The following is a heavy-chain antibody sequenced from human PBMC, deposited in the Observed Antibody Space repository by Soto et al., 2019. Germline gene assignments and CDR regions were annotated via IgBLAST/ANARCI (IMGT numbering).Heavy chain of an antibody. V-gene: IGHV4-31*03. J-gene: IGHJ5*02. D-gene: IGHD3-22*01. CDR1: GGSISSGGYY. Sequence: SETLSLTCTVSGGSISSGGYYWSWIRQHPGKGLEWIGYIYYSGSTYYNPSLKSRVTISVDTSKNQFSLKLSSVTAADTAVYYCARDRGYYDSSGLGWFDPWGQGTLVTV. CDR3: ARDRGYYDSSGLGWFDP. CDR2: IYYSGST.